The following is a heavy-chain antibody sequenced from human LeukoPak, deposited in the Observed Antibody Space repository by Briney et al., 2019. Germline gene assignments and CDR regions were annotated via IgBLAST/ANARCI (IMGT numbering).Heavy chain of an antibody. CDR2: IRYDGSNK. V-gene: IGHV3-30*02. Sequence: PGGSLRLSCAASGFTFSSYGMHWVRQAPGKGLEWVAFIRYDGSNKYYADSVKGRFTISRDNSKNTLYLQMNSLRAEDTAVYYCAKRQFLEWLFIYWGQGTLVTVSS. J-gene: IGHJ4*02. CDR1: GFTFSSYG. CDR3: AKRQFLEWLFIY. D-gene: IGHD3-3*01.